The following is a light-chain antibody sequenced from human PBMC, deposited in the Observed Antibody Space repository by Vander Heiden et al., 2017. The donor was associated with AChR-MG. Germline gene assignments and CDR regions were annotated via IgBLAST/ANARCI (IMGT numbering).Light chain of an antibody. CDR1: SSDVGTYYR. V-gene: IGLV2-18*02. CDR2: EVS. Sequence: QSALTQPPSVSGSPGQSVTISCTGTSSDVGTYYRVSWYQQSPGTAPKLLIYEVSNRPSGVPDRFSGSKSGNKASLTISGLQAEDEADYYCSSYRIPDSWVFGGGTKLTVL. CDR3: SSYRIPDSWV. J-gene: IGLJ3*02.